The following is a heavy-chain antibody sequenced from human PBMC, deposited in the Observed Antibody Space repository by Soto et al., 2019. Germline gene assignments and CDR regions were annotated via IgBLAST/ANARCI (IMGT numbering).Heavy chain of an antibody. CDR1: GLTFSNYD. CDR3: ARDYSLYVGDGMAI. CDR2: ITGGGTTV. V-gene: IGHV3-48*03. Sequence: GGSLRLSCSASGLTFSNYDMNWVRLAPGRGLEWLSFITGGGTTVYYADSVQGRFTISRDNSKNSLYLQMNSLRVEDTAVYYCARDYSLYVGDGMAIWGQGTTVTV. J-gene: IGHJ6*02. D-gene: IGHD1-26*01.